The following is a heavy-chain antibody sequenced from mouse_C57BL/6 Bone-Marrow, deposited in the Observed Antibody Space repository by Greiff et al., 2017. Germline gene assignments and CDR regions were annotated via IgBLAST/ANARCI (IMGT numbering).Heavy chain of an antibody. Sequence: EVKLQESGPGLVKPSQSLSLTCSVTGYSITSGYYWNWIRQFPGNKLEWMGYISYDGSNNYNPSLKNRISITRDTSKNQFFLKLNSVTTEDTATYYCARWLPFAYWGQGTLVTVSA. CDR1: GYSITSGYY. J-gene: IGHJ3*01. CDR3: ARWLPFAY. CDR2: ISYDGSN. V-gene: IGHV3-6*01. D-gene: IGHD2-2*01.